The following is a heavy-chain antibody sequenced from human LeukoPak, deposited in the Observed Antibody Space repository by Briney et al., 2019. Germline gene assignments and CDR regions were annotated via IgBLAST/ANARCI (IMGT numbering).Heavy chain of an antibody. J-gene: IGHJ4*02. Sequence: GESLKISCKGSGYSFTNYWIGWVRQMPGKGLEWMGIIYPGDSDTKYSPSFQGQVTISADKSISTAYLQWSSLKASDTAIYYCARLQLLSAAGTFDYWGQGALVTVSS. CDR2: IYPGDSDT. CDR1: GYSFTNYW. D-gene: IGHD6-13*01. CDR3: ARLQLLSAAGTFDY. V-gene: IGHV5-51*01.